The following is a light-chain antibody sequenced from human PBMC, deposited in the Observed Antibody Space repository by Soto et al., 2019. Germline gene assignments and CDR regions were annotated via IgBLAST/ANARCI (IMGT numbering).Light chain of an antibody. Sequence: EIVLTQSPATLSLSPGEGATLSCRARQSVSSTFLAWYQHKPGRPPRLLIYGASSRATDIPDRFSGGGSGTDFTLTIIRLEPEDFAVYYCQQYGSSPWTFGQGTKVDIK. V-gene: IGKV3-20*01. CDR2: GAS. J-gene: IGKJ1*01. CDR3: QQYGSSPWT. CDR1: QSVSSTF.